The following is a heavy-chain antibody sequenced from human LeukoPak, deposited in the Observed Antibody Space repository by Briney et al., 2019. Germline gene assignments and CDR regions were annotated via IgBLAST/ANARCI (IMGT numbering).Heavy chain of an antibody. CDR3: ARVVGWLWPNY. D-gene: IGHD3-22*01. J-gene: IGHJ4*02. CDR2: INHSGST. V-gene: IGHV4-34*01. Sequence: SETLSLTCAVYGGSFSGYYWSWIRQPPGKGLEWIGEINHSGSTNYNPSLKSRVTISVDTSKNQFSLKLSSVTAADTAVYYCARVVGWLWPNYWGQGTWSPSPQ. CDR1: GGSFSGYY.